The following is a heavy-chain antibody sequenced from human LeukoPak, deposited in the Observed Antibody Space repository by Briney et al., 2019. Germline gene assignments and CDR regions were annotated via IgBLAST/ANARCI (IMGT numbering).Heavy chain of an antibody. D-gene: IGHD3-22*01. V-gene: IGHV3-23*01. Sequence: GGSLRLSRAASGFTFSTYLMSWVRPAPGEGVEWVSSICGSGGRPYYAAPVRGRFPVTRDNFKKTLYLQMNSLRAEHTAVYYCAKDRPNYDDVYGHYYRRDGDYWGQGTLVTVSS. CDR2: ICGSGGRP. J-gene: IGHJ4*02. CDR3: AKDRPNYDDVYGHYYRRDGDY. CDR1: GFTFSTYL.